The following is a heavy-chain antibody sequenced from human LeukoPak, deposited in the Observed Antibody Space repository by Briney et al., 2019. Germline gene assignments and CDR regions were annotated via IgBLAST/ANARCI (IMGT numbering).Heavy chain of an antibody. CDR2: ISNDGSDK. J-gene: IGHJ4*02. Sequence: GGSLRLSCAASGFTFSSYGIHWVRQAPGKGLEWVAEISNDGSDKSYADSVKGRFTISRDNSKNTLYLQMNSLRAEDTAVYFCAKGTVIVGYYFDSWGQGTLVTVSS. CDR1: GFTFSSYG. CDR3: AKGTVIVGYYFDS. V-gene: IGHV3-30*18. D-gene: IGHD3-22*01.